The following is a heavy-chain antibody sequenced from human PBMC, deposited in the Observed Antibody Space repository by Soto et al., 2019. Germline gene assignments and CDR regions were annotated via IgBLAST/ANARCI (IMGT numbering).Heavy chain of an antibody. Sequence: PGGSLRLSCAASGFTVSSNYMSWVRQAPGKGLEWVSAISGSGGSTYYADSVKGRFTISRDNSKNTLYLQMNSLRAEDTAVYYCAKDHYSSGWAFDIWGQGTMVTVSS. CDR1: GFTVSSNY. CDR3: AKDHYSSGWAFDI. V-gene: IGHV3-23*01. CDR2: ISGSGGST. D-gene: IGHD6-19*01. J-gene: IGHJ3*02.